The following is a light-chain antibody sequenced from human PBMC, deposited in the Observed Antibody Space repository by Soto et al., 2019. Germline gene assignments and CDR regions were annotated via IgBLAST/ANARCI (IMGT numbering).Light chain of an antibody. Sequence: QSALTQPRSVSGSPGQSVTISCTGTSSDVGGYNYVSWYQQHPGKAPKLIIFDVSKRPSGVPDRFSGSKSGSTASLTISGLQAEDEADYYCFSYGGSFYVVGTGTKLTVL. J-gene: IGLJ1*01. V-gene: IGLV2-11*01. CDR2: DVS. CDR1: SSDVGGYNY. CDR3: FSYGGSFYV.